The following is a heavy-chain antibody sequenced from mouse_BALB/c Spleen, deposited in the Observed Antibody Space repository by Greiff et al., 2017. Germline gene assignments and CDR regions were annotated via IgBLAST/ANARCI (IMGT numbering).Heavy chain of an antibody. CDR1: GYTFTDYG. Sequence: VQLQQPGAELVMPGASVKMSCKASGYTFTDYGMHWVKQRPGQGLEWIGAIDTSDSYTSYNQKFKGKATLTVDESSSTAYMQLSSLTSEDSAVYYCARNYRYETLYFDYWGQGTTLTVSS. CDR2: IDTSDSYT. D-gene: IGHD2-14*01. J-gene: IGHJ2*01. CDR3: ARNYRYETLYFDY. V-gene: IGHV1-69*01.